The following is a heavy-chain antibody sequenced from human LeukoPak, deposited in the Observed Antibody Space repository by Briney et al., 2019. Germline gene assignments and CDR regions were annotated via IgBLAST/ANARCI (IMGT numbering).Heavy chain of an antibody. CDR3: ARDSFDDSSGYPIFDAFDI. D-gene: IGHD3-22*01. CDR1: GGSISSSSYY. V-gene: IGHV4-39*07. Sequence: KSSETLSLTCTVSGGSISSSSYYWGWIRQPPGKGLEWIGSIYYSGSTYYNPSLKSRVTISVDTSKNQFSLKLSSVTAADTAVYYCARDSFDDSSGYPIFDAFDIWGQGTMVTVSS. CDR2: IYYSGST. J-gene: IGHJ3*02.